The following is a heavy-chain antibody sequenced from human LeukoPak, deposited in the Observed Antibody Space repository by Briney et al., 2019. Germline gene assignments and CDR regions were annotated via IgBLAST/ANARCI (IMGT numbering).Heavy chain of an antibody. CDR1: GYSISSGYY. J-gene: IGHJ5*02. D-gene: IGHD3-10*01. Sequence: PSETLSLTCTVSGYSISSGYYWGWIRQPPGKGLEWIGSIYHSGSTYYNPSLKSRVTISVDTSKNQFSLKLSSVTPADTTVYYCARILWFGELKNSEWFDPWGQGTLVTVSS. CDR3: ARILWFGELKNSEWFDP. V-gene: IGHV4-38-2*02. CDR2: IYHSGST.